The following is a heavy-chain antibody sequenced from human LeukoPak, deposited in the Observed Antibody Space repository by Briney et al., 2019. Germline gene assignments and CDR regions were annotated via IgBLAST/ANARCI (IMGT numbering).Heavy chain of an antibody. CDR1: RDSISNYY. CDR3: ARVTQVRRSGIDY. V-gene: IGHV4-59*01. J-gene: IGHJ4*02. CDR2: IYYTGST. D-gene: IGHD1-26*01. Sequence: SETLSLTCHVSRDSISNYYWSWIRQSPGKGLEWMGYIYYTGSTNYNPSLKSRVTISVDTSKNQFSLKLTSVTAADTAVYYCARVTQVRRSGIDYWGQGILVTVSS.